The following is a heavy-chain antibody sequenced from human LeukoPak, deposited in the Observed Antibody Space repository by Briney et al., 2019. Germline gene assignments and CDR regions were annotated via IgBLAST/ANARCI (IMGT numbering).Heavy chain of an antibody. CDR2: INPNSGGT. CDR3: ARGYCSGGSCYSGSEWFDP. J-gene: IGHJ5*02. Sequence: ASVKVSCKASGYTFTGYYMHWVRQAPGQGLEWVGWINPNSGGTNYAQKFQGWVTMTRDTSISTAYMELSRLRSDDTAVYYCARGYCSGGSCYSGSEWFDPWGQGTLVTVSS. CDR1: GYTFTGYY. D-gene: IGHD2-15*01. V-gene: IGHV1-2*04.